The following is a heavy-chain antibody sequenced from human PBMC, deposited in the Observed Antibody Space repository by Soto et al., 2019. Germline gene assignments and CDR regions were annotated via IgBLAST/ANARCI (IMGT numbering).Heavy chain of an antibody. D-gene: IGHD3-22*01. CDR2: IYYSGST. CDR1: GGSISSGDYY. V-gene: IGHV4-30-4*01. Sequence: SETLSLTCTVSGGSISSGDYYWSWIRRPPGKGLEWIGYIYYSGSTYYNPSLKSRVTISVDTSKNQFSLKLSSVTAADTAVYYCARCCGTDYYDSSGYYYPYGMDVWGQGTTVTVSS. J-gene: IGHJ6*02. CDR3: ARCCGTDYYDSSGYYYPYGMDV.